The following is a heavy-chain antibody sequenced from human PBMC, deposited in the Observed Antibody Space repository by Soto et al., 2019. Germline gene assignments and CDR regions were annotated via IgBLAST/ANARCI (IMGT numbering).Heavy chain of an antibody. CDR3: ARVQYSSGYYQDLTGDY. Sequence: GGSLRLSCAASGFTFSSYSMNWVRQAPGKGLEWVSSISSSSSYIYYADSVKGRFTISRDNAKNSLYLQMNSLRAEDTAVYYCARVQYSSGYYQDLTGDYWGQGTLVTVSS. CDR2: ISSSSSYI. CDR1: GFTFSSYS. D-gene: IGHD3-22*01. J-gene: IGHJ4*02. V-gene: IGHV3-21*01.